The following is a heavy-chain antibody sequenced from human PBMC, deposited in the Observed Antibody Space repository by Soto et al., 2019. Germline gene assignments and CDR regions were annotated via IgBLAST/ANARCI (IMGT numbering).Heavy chain of an antibody. J-gene: IGHJ6*02. D-gene: IGHD3-9*01. CDR3: AGGIILTGYLDHYYYYGMDV. Sequence: SVKVSCKASGGTFSSYAISWVRQAPGQGLEWMGGIIPIFGTANYAQKFQGRVTITADESTGTAYMELSSLRSEDTAVYYCAGGIILTGYLDHYYYYGMDVWGQGTTVTVSS. CDR2: IIPIFGTA. V-gene: IGHV1-69*13. CDR1: GGTFSSYA.